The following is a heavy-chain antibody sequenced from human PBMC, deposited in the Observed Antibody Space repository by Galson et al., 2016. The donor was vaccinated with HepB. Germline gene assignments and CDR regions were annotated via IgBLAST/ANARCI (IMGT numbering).Heavy chain of an antibody. CDR2: INHSGST. J-gene: IGHJ4*02. Sequence: SETLSLTCAVYGGSFSGYFWGWIRQPPGKGLEWIGEINHSGSTNYSPSLKSRVTISVDTSKNQFSLKVSSVTAADTAVYYCARMFDGSGSSYNEDFDYWGQGTLVTVSS. V-gene: IGHV4-34*01. D-gene: IGHD3-10*01. CDR3: ARMFDGSGSSYNEDFDY. CDR1: GGSFSGYF.